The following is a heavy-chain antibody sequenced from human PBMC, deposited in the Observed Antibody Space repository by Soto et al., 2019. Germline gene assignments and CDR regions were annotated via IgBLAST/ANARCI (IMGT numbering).Heavy chain of an antibody. CDR1: GGSFSGYY. V-gene: IGHV4-34*01. CDR3: ARTPFLGWLLYNYYYMDV. J-gene: IGHJ6*03. Sequence: SETLSLTCAVYGGSFSGYYWSWIRQPPGKGLEWIGEINHSGSTNYNPSLKSRVTISVDTSKNQFSLKLSSVTAADTAVYYCARTPFLGWLLYNYYYMDVWGKGTTVTVSS. D-gene: IGHD3-3*02. CDR2: INHSGST.